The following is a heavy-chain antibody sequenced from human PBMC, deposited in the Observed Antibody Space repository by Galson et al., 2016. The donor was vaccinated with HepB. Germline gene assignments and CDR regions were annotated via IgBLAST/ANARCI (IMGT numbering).Heavy chain of an antibody. V-gene: IGHV1-2*02. CDR3: ARDGSRSSTWYPYYYGMDV. Sequence: SVTVSCKASGYTFTGYYLHWVRQAPGQGLEWMGWINPNSGDTNYAQKFQGRVTMTRDTSISTAYMALSRLRSDDTAVYYCARDGSRSSTWYPYYYGMDVWGQGATVSVSS. D-gene: IGHD6-13*01. CDR2: INPNSGDT. CDR1: GYTFTGYY. J-gene: IGHJ6*02.